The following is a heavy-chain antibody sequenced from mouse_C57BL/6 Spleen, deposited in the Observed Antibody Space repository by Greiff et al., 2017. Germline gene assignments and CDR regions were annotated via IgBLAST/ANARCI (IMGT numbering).Heavy chain of an antibody. D-gene: IGHD2-10*02. CDR1: GFNIKDDY. Sequence: EVQLQQSGAELVRPGASVKLSCTASGFNIKDDYMHWVKQRPEQGLEWIGWIDPENGDTEYASKFQGKATITADTSSNTAYLQLSSLTSEDTAVYYCTTFPYDYYAMDYWGQGTSVTVSS. V-gene: IGHV14-4*01. J-gene: IGHJ4*01. CDR2: IDPENGDT. CDR3: TTFPYDYYAMDY.